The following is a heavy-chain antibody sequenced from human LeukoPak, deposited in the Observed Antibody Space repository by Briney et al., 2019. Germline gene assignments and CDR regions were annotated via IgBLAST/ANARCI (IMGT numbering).Heavy chain of an antibody. J-gene: IGHJ4*02. D-gene: IGHD6-19*01. Sequence: GGSLRLSCAASGFTFSSYAMSWVRQAPGKGLEWVSAISGSGGSTYYADSVKGRFTISRDNSKNTLYLQMSSLRAEDTAVYYCAKALAVPRDYFDYWGQGTLVTVSS. CDR2: ISGSGGST. V-gene: IGHV3-23*01. CDR3: AKALAVPRDYFDY. CDR1: GFTFSSYA.